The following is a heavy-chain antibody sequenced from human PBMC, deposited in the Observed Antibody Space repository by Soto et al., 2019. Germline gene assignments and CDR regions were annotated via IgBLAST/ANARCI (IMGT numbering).Heavy chain of an antibody. D-gene: IGHD6-13*01. J-gene: IGHJ3*02. CDR1: GYTFTNYG. V-gene: IGHV1-18*01. CDR2: ISAHTGNT. CDR3: ARVLGYNSSWWRHTAFDI. Sequence: SVKVSCKTSGYTFTNYGISWVRQAPGQGLEWMGWISAHTGNTNYAQKFQGRVTMTTDTSTSTAYMELRSLRSDDTAVYYCARVLGYNSSWWRHTAFDIWGQGTMVTVSS.